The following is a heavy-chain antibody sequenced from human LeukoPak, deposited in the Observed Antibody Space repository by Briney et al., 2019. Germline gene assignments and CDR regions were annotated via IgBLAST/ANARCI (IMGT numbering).Heavy chain of an antibody. CDR3: ARGNFGGWTDY. CDR1: GFIFTTYT. D-gene: IGHD6-19*01. V-gene: IGHV3-30-3*01. J-gene: IGHJ4*02. CDR2: ISYDGSNK. Sequence: GGSLRLSCAGSGFIFTTYTMHWVRQAPGKGLEWVAVISYDGSNKYYADSVKGRFTISRDNSKNTLYLQMNSLRAEDTAVYYCARGNFGGWTDYWGQGTLVTVSS.